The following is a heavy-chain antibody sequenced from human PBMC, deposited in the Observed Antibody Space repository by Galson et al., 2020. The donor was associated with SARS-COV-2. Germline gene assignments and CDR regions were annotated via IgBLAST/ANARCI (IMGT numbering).Heavy chain of an antibody. Sequence: GESLKISCAASGFTFSSYSMNWVRQAPGKGLEWVSSSSSSSSYIYYADSVKGRFTISRDNAKNSLYLQMNSLRAEDTAVYYCARDVPYSGSYYAAEYFQHWGQGTLVTVSS. CDR2: SSSSSSYI. D-gene: IGHD1-26*01. J-gene: IGHJ1*01. V-gene: IGHV3-21*01. CDR3: ARDVPYSGSYYAAEYFQH. CDR1: GFTFSSYS.